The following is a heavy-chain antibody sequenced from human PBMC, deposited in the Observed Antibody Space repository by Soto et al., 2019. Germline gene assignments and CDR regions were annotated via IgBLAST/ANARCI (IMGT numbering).Heavy chain of an antibody. D-gene: IGHD2-15*01. CDR1: GGSISSSSYY. V-gene: IGHV4-39*01. CDR2: VYYSGST. CDR3: ARHVMLVVAATRSVWFDP. J-gene: IGHJ5*02. Sequence: SETLSLTCTVSGGSISSSSYYWGWIRQPPGKGLEWIGSVYYSGSTYYNPSLKSRVTISVDTSKNQFSLKLSSVTAADTALYYCARHVMLVVAATRSVWFDPWGQGTLVTVSS.